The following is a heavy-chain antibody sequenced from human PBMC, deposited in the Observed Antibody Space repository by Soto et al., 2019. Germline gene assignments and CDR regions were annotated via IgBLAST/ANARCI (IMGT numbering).Heavy chain of an antibody. CDR1: GFTFRNFV. CDR2: IRGSGGET. J-gene: IGHJ4*02. CDR3: AQDRGWGVVSPSHDY. V-gene: IGHV3-23*01. D-gene: IGHD2-21*01. Sequence: EVQLLESGGGLVQPGGSLRVSCAASGFTFRNFVMSWVRQARGKGLEWVSAIRGSGGETFYADSVKGRFTISRDNSRNTLYLQMNSLRDEDTALYFCAQDRGWGVVSPSHDYWGRGTLVTVSS.